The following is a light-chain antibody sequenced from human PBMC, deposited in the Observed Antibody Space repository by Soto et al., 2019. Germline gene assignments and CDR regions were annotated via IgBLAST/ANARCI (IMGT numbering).Light chain of an antibody. Sequence: QSALTQPPSASGSPGQSVTISCTGTSSDVGGYDYVSWYQHHAGKAPKLIIYEVNRRPSGVPDRFSGSRSGNTASLTVSGLHTEDEADYYSSSYAASGALFGGGTKLTVL. CDR1: SSDVGGYDY. CDR3: SSYAASGAL. CDR2: EVN. J-gene: IGLJ2*01. V-gene: IGLV2-8*01.